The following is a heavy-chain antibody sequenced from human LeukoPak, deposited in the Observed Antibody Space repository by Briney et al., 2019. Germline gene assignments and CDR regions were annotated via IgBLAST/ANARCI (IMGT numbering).Heavy chain of an antibody. Sequence: GGSLRLSCAASGFTVSSNYMSWVRHAPGKGLEWVSVIYSGGSTYYADSVKGRFTISRDNSKNTLYLQMNSLRAEDTAVYYCAREAAANFDYWGQGTLVTVSS. J-gene: IGHJ4*02. D-gene: IGHD6-13*01. CDR3: AREAAANFDY. V-gene: IGHV3-66*01. CDR2: IYSGGST. CDR1: GFTVSSNY.